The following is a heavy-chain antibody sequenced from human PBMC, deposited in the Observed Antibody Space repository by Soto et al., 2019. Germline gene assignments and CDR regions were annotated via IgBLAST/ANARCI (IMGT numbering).Heavy chain of an antibody. D-gene: IGHD2-21*02. Sequence: QVQLVQSGAEVKKPGSSVKVSCKASGGTFSSYAISWVRQAPGQGLEWMGGIIPIFGTANYAQKFQGRVTISADEATSTAYMELSSLRSEDTAVYYCARDREGGGNSDYWGQGNLVTVSS. J-gene: IGHJ4*02. CDR3: ARDREGGGNSDY. CDR2: IIPIFGTA. V-gene: IGHV1-69*12. CDR1: GGTFSSYA.